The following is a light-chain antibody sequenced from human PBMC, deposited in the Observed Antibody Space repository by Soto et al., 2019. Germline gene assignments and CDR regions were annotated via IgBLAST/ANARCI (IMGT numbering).Light chain of an antibody. J-gene: IGKJ4*01. CDR2: AAS. V-gene: IGKV1-27*01. Sequence: DIQMTQSPSSLSASVGDRVTITCRASQGISNYLAWYQQKPVKVPKLLIYAASTLQSGVPYRFSGSGSGTDFTLSISSLQPEDVATDYCQEYNSAPLTFGGGTNVEIK. CDR3: QEYNSAPLT. CDR1: QGISNY.